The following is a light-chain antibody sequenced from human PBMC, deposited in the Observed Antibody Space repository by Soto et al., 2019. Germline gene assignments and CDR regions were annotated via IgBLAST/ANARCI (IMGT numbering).Light chain of an antibody. Sequence: DIQMTQSPPTLSASIGDRVTITCRASQSISAWLAWYQQKPGKAPKLLIYDASSLESGVPSRFSGSGSGTEFTFTISSLQPDDFATYYCQQYNSYSSFGQGTKLEIK. CDR1: QSISAW. CDR3: QQYNSYSS. V-gene: IGKV1-5*01. J-gene: IGKJ2*01. CDR2: DAS.